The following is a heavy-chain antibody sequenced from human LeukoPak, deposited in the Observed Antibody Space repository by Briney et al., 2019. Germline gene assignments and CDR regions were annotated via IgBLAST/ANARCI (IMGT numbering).Heavy chain of an antibody. CDR1: GVMFPSYW. Sequence: PGGSLRLSCAASGVMFPSYWMTWVRQAPGKGLEWVANIKQDGSEKYYVDSVKGRFTISRDNAKNSVYLQMNSLRTEDTAVYYCAVRHHFGFLDSWGQGTLVTVSS. CDR2: IKQDGSEK. V-gene: IGHV3-7*02. D-gene: IGHD1-14*01. J-gene: IGHJ4*02. CDR3: AVRHHFGFLDS.